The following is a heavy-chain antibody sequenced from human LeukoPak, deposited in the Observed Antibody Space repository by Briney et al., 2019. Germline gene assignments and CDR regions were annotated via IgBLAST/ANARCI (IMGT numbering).Heavy chain of an antibody. J-gene: IGHJ4*02. CDR3: ARVWAPPTYDSSGYYCDY. Sequence: AASVKVSCTASGYTFTSYGISWVRQAPGQGLEWMGWISAYNGNTNYAQKLQGRVTMTTDTSTSTAYMELRSLRSDDTAVYYCARVWAPPTYDSSGYYCDYWGQGTLVTVSS. V-gene: IGHV1-18*01. CDR2: ISAYNGNT. D-gene: IGHD3-22*01. CDR1: GYTFTSYG.